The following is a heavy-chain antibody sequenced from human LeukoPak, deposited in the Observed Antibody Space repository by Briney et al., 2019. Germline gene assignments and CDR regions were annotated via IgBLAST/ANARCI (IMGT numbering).Heavy chain of an antibody. J-gene: IGHJ3*02. CDR3: ARDLAVAGTGAFDI. CDR2: IYYSGST. CDR1: GGSISSYY. Sequence: KTSETLSLTCTVSGGSISSYYWSWIRQPPGKGLEWIGYIYYSGSTNYNPSLKSRVTISVDTSENQFSLKLSSVTAADTAVYYCARDLAVAGTGAFDIWGQGTMATVSS. D-gene: IGHD6-19*01. V-gene: IGHV4-59*01.